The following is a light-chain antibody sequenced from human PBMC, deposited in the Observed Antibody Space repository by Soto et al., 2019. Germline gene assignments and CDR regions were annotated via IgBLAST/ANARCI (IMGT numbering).Light chain of an antibody. Sequence: SYILSAPVPARVTIPSRASQTIDSWLAWYQRKPGQAPKLLIYEATTMKRGIPARFSGCGSGTEFTLTISSLQSEDFAAYYCQQYNSCFLTFGQGTKVDIK. V-gene: IGKV1-5*01. CDR1: QTIDSW. J-gene: IGKJ1*01. CDR3: QQYNSCFLT. CDR2: EAT.